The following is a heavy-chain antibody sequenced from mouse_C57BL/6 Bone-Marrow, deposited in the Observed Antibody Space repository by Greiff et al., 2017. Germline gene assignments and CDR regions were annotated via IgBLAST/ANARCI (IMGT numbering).Heavy chain of an antibody. CDR1: GFSLTSYA. CDR3: ARVFDGYNFDY. J-gene: IGHJ2*01. V-gene: IGHV2-9-1*01. CDR2: IWTGRGT. D-gene: IGHD2-3*01. Sequence: QVQLKESGPGLVAPSQSLSITCTVSGFSLTSYAISWVRPPPGKGLEWLGEIWTGRGTNYNSALKSRLSISKDNSKSQVFLKMNSLQTDDTARYYCARVFDGYNFDYWGQGTTLTGSS.